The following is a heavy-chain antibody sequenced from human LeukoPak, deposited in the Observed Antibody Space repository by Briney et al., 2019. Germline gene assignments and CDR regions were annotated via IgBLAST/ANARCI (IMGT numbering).Heavy chain of an antibody. CDR1: GFTFSSYA. J-gene: IGHJ4*02. CDR3: ARGRSTMVRGIKRGGFYFDY. D-gene: IGHD3-10*01. V-gene: IGHV3-30*14. CDR2: ISHNDGSNE. Sequence: GGSLRLSCAASGFTFSSYAMHWVRQAPGKGLEWVAVISHNDGSNEYYADSVKGQFTISRDNSKNTLYLQMNSLRAEDTAVYYCARGRSTMVRGIKRGGFYFDYWGQGTLVTVSS.